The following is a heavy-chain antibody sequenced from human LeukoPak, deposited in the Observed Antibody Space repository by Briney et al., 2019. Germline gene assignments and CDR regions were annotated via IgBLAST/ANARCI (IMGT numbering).Heavy chain of an antibody. D-gene: IGHD3-10*01. J-gene: IGHJ4*02. Sequence: GGSLRLSCEASGFTVSSNYMHWVRQAPGKGLEWGSVIYSGGSTYYADSVKVRFTISRHKSKNTLYLQMNSLRAEDTAVYYCARDLPGELPDYWGQGTLVTVSS. V-gene: IGHV3-53*04. CDR1: GFTVSSNY. CDR3: ARDLPGELPDY. CDR2: IYSGGST.